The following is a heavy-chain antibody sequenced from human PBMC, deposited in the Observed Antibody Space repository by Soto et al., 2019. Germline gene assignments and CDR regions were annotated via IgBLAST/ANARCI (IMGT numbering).Heavy chain of an antibody. CDR3: ARGRVDAFYNYCCMVV. J-gene: IGHJ6*02. V-gene: IGHV6-1*01. CDR2: TYYRSKWYN. CDR1: GDSVSSNSAA. Sequence: PSQTLSLTCAISGDSVSSNSAAWNWIRQSPSRGLEWLGRTYYRSKWYNDYAVSVKSRITINPDTSKNQFSLQLNSVTPEDTAVYYCARGRVDAFYNYCCMVVWGQGTLVTGSS. D-gene: IGHD3-10*01.